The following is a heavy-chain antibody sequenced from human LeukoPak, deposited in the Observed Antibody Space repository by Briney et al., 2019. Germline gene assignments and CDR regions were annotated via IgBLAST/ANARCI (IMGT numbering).Heavy chain of an antibody. Sequence: GGSLRLSCAASGFTFSTYAMSWVRQAPGKGLEWVSAISGSGDSTYYADSVKGRFTISRDNSKNTLYLQMNRLRAEDTAVYYCAREYYDILTGYSRRYYYMDVWGKGTTVTVSS. D-gene: IGHD3-9*01. CDR2: ISGSGDST. CDR1: GFTFSTYA. V-gene: IGHV3-23*01. J-gene: IGHJ6*03. CDR3: AREYYDILTGYSRRYYYMDV.